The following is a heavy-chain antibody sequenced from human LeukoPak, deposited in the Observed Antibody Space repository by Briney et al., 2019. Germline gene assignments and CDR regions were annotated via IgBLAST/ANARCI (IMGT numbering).Heavy chain of an antibody. D-gene: IGHD6-13*01. CDR3: ARRAAAGNGGFDY. CDR1: GGSISSYY. J-gene: IGHJ4*02. Sequence: SETLSLTCTVSGGSISSYYWSWIRQPAGKGLEWIGRIYTSGNTNYSPSLKSRVTMSVDTSKNQFFLKMRSVTAADTAVYYCARRAAAGNGGFDYWGQGTLVTVSS. V-gene: IGHV4-4*07. CDR2: IYTSGNT.